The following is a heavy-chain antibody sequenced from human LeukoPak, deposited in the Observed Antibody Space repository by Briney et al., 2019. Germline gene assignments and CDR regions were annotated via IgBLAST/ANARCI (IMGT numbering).Heavy chain of an antibody. CDR1: GGSISSGLYS. J-gene: IGHJ5*02. V-gene: IGHV4-30-2*01. Sequence: SETLSLTCDVSGGSISSGLYSWSWIRQPLGKGLEWIGYIYHTGSTYYNPSLKSRVTISVDTSKNQFSLRLSSVTAADTAVYYCARLQYCSGTSCYWFGPWGQGTLVTVSS. CDR3: ARLQYCSGTSCYWFGP. CDR2: IYHTGST. D-gene: IGHD2-2*01.